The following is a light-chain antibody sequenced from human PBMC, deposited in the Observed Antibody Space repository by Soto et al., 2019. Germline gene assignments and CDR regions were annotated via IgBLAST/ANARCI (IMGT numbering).Light chain of an antibody. CDR1: QSVSSY. Sequence: IVLTQSPATLSLSPGERATLSCRASQSVSSYLAWYQQKPGQAPRLLIYDASNRATGIPARFSGSGSGTDFTLTISSLEPEDFAVYYCKQRSNWPPAFGGGTKVEIK. CDR3: KQRSNWPPA. CDR2: DAS. V-gene: IGKV3-11*01. J-gene: IGKJ4*01.